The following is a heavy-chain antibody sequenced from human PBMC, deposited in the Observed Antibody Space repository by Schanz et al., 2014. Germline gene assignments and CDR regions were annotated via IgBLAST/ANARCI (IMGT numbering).Heavy chain of an antibody. CDR3: ARGHDYSPVEY. CDR1: GGSIKRGDTY. V-gene: IGHV4-31*03. J-gene: IGHJ4*02. CDR2: IYSGSS. Sequence: QVQLQESGPRLVKPSQTLSLTCTVAGGSIKRGDTYWNWIRQQPGKGLEWIGYIYSGSSYFNPSLKNRVTITADASKNQFSLTLSSVTVADTAVYYCARGHDYSPVEYWGQGVLVSVSS. D-gene: IGHD4-4*01.